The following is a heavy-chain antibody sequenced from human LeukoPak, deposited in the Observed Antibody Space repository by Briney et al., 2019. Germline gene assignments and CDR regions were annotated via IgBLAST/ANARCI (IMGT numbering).Heavy chain of an antibody. CDR3: ARQYSSSWYAFDI. V-gene: IGHV5-51*01. CDR2: IYPGDSDT. Sequence: HGESLKISCKGSGYSFTSYWIGWVRQMPGKGLEWMGIIYPGDSDTRYSPSFQGQVTISADKSISTAYLQWSSLKASDTAMYYCARQYSSSWYAFDIWGQGTMVTVSS. D-gene: IGHD6-13*01. CDR1: GYSFTSYW. J-gene: IGHJ3*02.